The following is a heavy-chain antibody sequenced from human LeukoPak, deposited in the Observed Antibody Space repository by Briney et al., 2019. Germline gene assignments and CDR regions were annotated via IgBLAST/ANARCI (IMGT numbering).Heavy chain of an antibody. V-gene: IGHV1-69*04. CDR3: AEEEGLVDY. CDR2: IIPILGIA. J-gene: IGHJ4*02. CDR1: GYTFTSYA. D-gene: IGHD2-15*01. Sequence: SVKVSCKASGYTFTSYAISWVRQAPGQGLEWMGRIIPILGIANYAQKFQGRVTITADKSTSTAYMELSSLRSEDTAVYYCAEEEGLVDYWGQGTLVTVSS.